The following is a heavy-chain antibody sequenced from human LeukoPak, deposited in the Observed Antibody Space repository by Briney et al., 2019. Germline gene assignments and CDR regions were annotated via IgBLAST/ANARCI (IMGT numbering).Heavy chain of an antibody. CDR2: ISSSGSTI. D-gene: IGHD5-12*01. V-gene: IGHV3-11*04. Sequence: GGSLRLSCAASGFTFSDYYMSWIRQAPGKGLEWVSYISSSGSTIYYADSVKGRFTISRDDAKSSVYLQMNSLGVEDTAVYYCAHYSGYDSGYWGQGTLVTVSS. CDR1: GFTFSDYY. CDR3: AHYSGYDSGY. J-gene: IGHJ4*02.